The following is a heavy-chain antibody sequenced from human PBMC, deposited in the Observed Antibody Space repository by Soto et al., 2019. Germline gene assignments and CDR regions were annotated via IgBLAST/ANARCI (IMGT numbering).Heavy chain of an antibody. CDR2: ISWNSGSI. CDR3: AKDMYPDIVVVVATTFAY. V-gene: IGHV3-9*01. Sequence: EVQLVESGGGLVQPGRSLRLSCAASGFTFDDYAMHWVRQAPGKGLEWVSGISWNSGSIGSADSVKGRFTISRDNAKNAMYMQMNSLRAEDTALYYCAKDMYPDIVVVVATTFAYWGQGTLVTVSS. J-gene: IGHJ4*02. CDR1: GFTFDDYA. D-gene: IGHD2-15*01.